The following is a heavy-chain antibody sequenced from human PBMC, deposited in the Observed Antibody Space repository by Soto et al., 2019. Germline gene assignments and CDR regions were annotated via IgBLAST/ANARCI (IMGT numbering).Heavy chain of an antibody. Sequence: GGSLRLSCAASGFTFSSYAMSWVRQAPGKGLEWVSAISGSGGSTYYADSVKGRFTISRDNSKNTLYLQMNSLRAEDTAVYYCLTSDSGSYYSAPGFFDYWGQGTLVTVSS. CDR2: ISGSGGST. CDR3: LTSDSGSYYSAPGFFDY. J-gene: IGHJ4*02. D-gene: IGHD3-10*01. CDR1: GFTFSSYA. V-gene: IGHV3-23*01.